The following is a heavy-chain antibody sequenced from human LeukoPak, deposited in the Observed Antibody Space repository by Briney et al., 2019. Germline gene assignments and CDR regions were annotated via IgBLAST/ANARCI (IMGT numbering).Heavy chain of an antibody. CDR2: ISGSGGST. CDR1: GFTFSSYA. Sequence: QSGGSLRLSCAASGFTFSSYAMSWVRQAPGKGLEWVSAISGSGGSTYYADSVKGRFTISRDNSKNTLYLQMNSLRAEDTAVYYCAKDPVRCGGDCQGAFDIWGQGTMVTVSS. D-gene: IGHD2-21*01. J-gene: IGHJ3*02. V-gene: IGHV3-23*01. CDR3: AKDPVRCGGDCQGAFDI.